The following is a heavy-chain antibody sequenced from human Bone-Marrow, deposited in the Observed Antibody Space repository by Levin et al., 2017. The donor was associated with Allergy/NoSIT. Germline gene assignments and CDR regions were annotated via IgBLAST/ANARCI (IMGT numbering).Heavy chain of an antibody. D-gene: IGHD3-16*01. CDR2: IKSSADGGTT. CDR1: GLNFTDTW. Sequence: GGSLRLSCVVSGLNFTDTWFSWVRQRPGQGLNWVGRIKSSADGGTTDYTGPVQGRFTMSRDDSKDSLYLQMTRLKTEDIGVYYCTTGGAWGQGALVTVSS. J-gene: IGHJ5*02. V-gene: IGHV3-15*01. CDR3: TTGGA.